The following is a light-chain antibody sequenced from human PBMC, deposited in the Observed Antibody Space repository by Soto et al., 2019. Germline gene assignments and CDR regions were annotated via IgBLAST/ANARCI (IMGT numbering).Light chain of an antibody. CDR3: QQYNNWPPWT. CDR1: QSVSSN. V-gene: IGKV3-15*01. J-gene: IGKJ1*01. CDR2: GAS. Sequence: EIVMTESPATLSVSPGERATLSCGASQSVSSNLAWYQQKPGQAPRLLICGASTRATGIPARFSGSGSGTEFTLTISSLQSEDFAVYYCQQYNNWPPWTFGQGTKVDIK.